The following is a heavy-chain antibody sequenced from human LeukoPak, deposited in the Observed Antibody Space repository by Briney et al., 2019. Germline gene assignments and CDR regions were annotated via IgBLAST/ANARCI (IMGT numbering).Heavy chain of an antibody. Sequence: GGSLRLSCAASGFTFDDYAMHWVRQAPGKGLEWVAFITYDGSNKDYADSVKGRFTISRDNSKNTLYLQMNSLRAEDTAVYYCTNTISYYDFWSGYYRWGQGTLVTVSS. D-gene: IGHD3-3*01. CDR2: ITYDGSNK. CDR3: TNTISYYDFWSGYYR. CDR1: GFTFDDYA. V-gene: IGHV3-30*04. J-gene: IGHJ4*02.